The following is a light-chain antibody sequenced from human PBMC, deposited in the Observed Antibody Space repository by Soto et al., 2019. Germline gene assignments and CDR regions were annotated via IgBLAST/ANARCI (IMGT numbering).Light chain of an antibody. J-gene: IGKJ3*01. CDR3: QKYSSVPV. V-gene: IGKV1-27*01. CDR1: QGIRNY. Sequence: DIQMTQSPRSLSESVGDRVTITCRASQGIRNYVAWYKQIPGKAPKLLVYAASTLQSGVPSRISGSGSATPFTLTINVLQPEDVATYSFQKYSSVPVFGPGTKVEIK. CDR2: AAS.